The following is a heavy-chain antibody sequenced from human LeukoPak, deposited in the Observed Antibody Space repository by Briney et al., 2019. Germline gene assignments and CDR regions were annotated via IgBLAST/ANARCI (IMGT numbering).Heavy chain of an antibody. Sequence: SETLSLTCAVYGGSFSGYYWSWIRQPPGKGLEWIGEINHSGSTNYNPSLKSRVTISVDTSKNQFSLKLSSVTAADTAVYYCATSRITMIVVVINPFDYWGQGTLVTVSS. CDR2: INHSGST. CDR1: GGSFSGYY. J-gene: IGHJ4*02. CDR3: ATSRITMIVVVINPFDY. V-gene: IGHV4-34*01. D-gene: IGHD3-22*01.